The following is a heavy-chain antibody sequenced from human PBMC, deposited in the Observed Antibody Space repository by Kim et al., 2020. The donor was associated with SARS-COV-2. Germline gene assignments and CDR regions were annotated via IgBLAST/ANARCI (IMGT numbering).Heavy chain of an antibody. Sequence: SETLSLMCNVSGDPVSDFYWGWIRQPPGKGLEWIGYIYNSGSTSYNPSLKSRVTISIDTSKNHVSLKLNSVTAADTAVYYCARVTPVYYDLLTGVNYFYYGLDVWGQGTTVTVSS. CDR2: IYNSGST. D-gene: IGHD3-9*01. CDR1: GDPVSDFY. CDR3: ARVTPVYYDLLTGVNYFYYGLDV. J-gene: IGHJ6*02. V-gene: IGHV4-59*02.